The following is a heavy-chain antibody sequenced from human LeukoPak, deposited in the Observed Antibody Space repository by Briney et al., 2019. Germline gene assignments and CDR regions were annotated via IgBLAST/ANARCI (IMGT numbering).Heavy chain of an antibody. V-gene: IGHV4-31*03. D-gene: IGHD5-18*01. CDR1: GGSISSGGYS. Sequence: SETLSLTCTVSGGSISSGGYSWSWIRQHPGKGVDWIGYIYYSGSTYYNPSLKSRVTISVDTSKNQFSLKLSSVTAADTAVYFCARVSRGDNYGNFDHWGQGTLVTVSS. CDR3: ARVSRGDNYGNFDH. CDR2: IYYSGST. J-gene: IGHJ4*02.